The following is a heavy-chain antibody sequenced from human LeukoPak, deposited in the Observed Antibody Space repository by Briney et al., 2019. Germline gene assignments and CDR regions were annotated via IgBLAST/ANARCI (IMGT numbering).Heavy chain of an antibody. V-gene: IGHV5-51*01. J-gene: IGHJ4*02. CDR3: ARQSGVVAFDY. CDR1: PYTFTTYW. CDR2: IYPGDSDT. D-gene: IGHD2-15*01. Sequence: GESLKISCKGSPYTFTTYWIGWVRQMPGKGLEWMGIIYPGDSDTRYSPSFQGQVTISADKSISTAYLRWSSLKTSDTAMYYCARQSGVVAFDYWGQGTLVTVSS.